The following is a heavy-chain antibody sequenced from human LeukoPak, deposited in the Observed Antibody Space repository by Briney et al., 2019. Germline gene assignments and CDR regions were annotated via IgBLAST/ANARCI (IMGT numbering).Heavy chain of an antibody. CDR2: SNPNSGGT. V-gene: IGHV1-2*02. CDR1: GYTFTGYY. J-gene: IGHJ5*02. CDR3: AREPKNYYDSSGYYRSNWFDP. Sequence: ASVKVSCKASGYTFTGYYMHWVRQAPGQGLEWMGWSNPNSGGTNYAQKFQGRVTMTRETAISTAYMELSRLRSDDTAVYYCAREPKNYYDSSGYYRSNWFDPWGQGTLVTVSS. D-gene: IGHD3-22*01.